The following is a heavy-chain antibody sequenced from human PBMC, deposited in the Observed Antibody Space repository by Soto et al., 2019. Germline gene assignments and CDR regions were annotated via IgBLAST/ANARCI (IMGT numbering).Heavy chain of an antibody. CDR3: ARRIGNYDFFDS. CDR2: IYYSGST. J-gene: IGHJ4*02. Sequence: PSETLSLTCTVSGGSISSGDYYWSWIPQPPGKGLEWIGYIYYSGSTYYNPSLKSRVTISVDSSKNQISLDLGSVTAADTAVFYCARRIGNYDFFDSWGLGTLVTVSS. V-gene: IGHV4-30-4*01. CDR1: GGSISSGDYY. D-gene: IGHD3-3*01.